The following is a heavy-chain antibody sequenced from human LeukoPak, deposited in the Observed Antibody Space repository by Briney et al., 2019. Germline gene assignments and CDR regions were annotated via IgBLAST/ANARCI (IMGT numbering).Heavy chain of an antibody. CDR3: ASGVAARTGGY. CDR2: ISSSSSYI. V-gene: IGHV3-21*01. J-gene: IGHJ4*02. CDR1: GFTFSSYS. D-gene: IGHD6-6*01. Sequence: GGSLRLSCAASGFTFSSYSMNWVRQAPGKGLEWVSSISSSSSYIYYADSVKGRFTISRDSAKNSLYLQMNSLRAEDTAVYYCASGVAARTGGYWGQGTLVTVSS.